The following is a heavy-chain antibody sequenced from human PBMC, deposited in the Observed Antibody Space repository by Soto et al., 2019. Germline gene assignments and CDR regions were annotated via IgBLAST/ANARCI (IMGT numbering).Heavy chain of an antibody. CDR3: ARSYCPNGQCSAINSNWLDP. V-gene: IGHV3-33*01. D-gene: IGHD2-8*01. J-gene: IGHJ5*02. CDR2: LFFDGSRK. CDR1: GFRLSSYG. Sequence: GGSLRLSCAASGFRLSSYGMHWVRQAPGKGLEWVAILFFDGSRKYYADSVKGRFTISRDNSENTLYLETNSLRAEDTAVYYCARSYCPNGQCSAINSNWLDPWGQGTLVTVSS.